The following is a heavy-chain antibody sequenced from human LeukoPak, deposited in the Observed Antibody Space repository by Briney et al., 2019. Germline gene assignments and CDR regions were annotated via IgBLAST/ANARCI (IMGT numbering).Heavy chain of an antibody. CDR2: ISSSGSTI. J-gene: IGHJ6*02. Sequence: PGGSLTLSCAASGFTFSDYYMSWIRQAPGKGLEWVSDISSSGSTIYYADSVKGRFTISRDNAKNSLYLQMNSLRAEDTAVYYCARDRGSSGWCYYGMDVWGQGTTVTVSS. V-gene: IGHV3-11*01. CDR1: GFTFSDYY. CDR3: ARDRGSSGWCYYGMDV. D-gene: IGHD6-19*01.